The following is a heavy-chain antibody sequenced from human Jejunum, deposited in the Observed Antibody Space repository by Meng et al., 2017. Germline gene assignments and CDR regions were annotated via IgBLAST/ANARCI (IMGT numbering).Heavy chain of an antibody. CDR3: TKDTTAGDFFTSDY. V-gene: IGHV3-23*01. Sequence: GGSLRLSCAASGFSFSIYGMSWVRQAPGKGLEWVSSIRGSDGLTYYADSVKGRFTISSDASKNMLFLQMNSLRAEDTAVYYCTKDTTAGDFFTSDYWGQGTRVTVSS. CDR2: IRGSDGLT. J-gene: IGHJ4*02. CDR1: GFSFSIYG. D-gene: IGHD2/OR15-2a*01.